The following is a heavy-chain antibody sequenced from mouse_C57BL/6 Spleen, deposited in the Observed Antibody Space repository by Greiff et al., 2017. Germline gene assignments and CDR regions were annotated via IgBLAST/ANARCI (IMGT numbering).Heavy chain of an antibody. D-gene: IGHD4-1*01. V-gene: IGHV1-80*01. CDR1: GYAFSSYW. J-gene: IGHJ2*01. CDR3: ARSNPQTGTGY. CDR2: IYPGDGDT. Sequence: VQLQQSGAELVKPGASVKISCKASGYAFSSYWMNWVKQRPGKGLEWIGQIYPGDGDTNYNGKFKGKATLTADKSSSTAYMQLSSLTSEDSAVYFCARSNPQTGTGYWGQGTTLTVSS.